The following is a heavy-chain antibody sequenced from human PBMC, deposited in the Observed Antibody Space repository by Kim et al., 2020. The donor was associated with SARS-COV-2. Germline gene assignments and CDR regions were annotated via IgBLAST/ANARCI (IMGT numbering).Heavy chain of an antibody. J-gene: IGHJ4*02. Sequence: GGSLRLSCAASGFTFSNYAMSWVRQAPGKGLEWVSTIREAGTKTYYADSVKGRFTISRDNSKNTHFLQVNSLRAEDTAIYYCAREVGSSGWYIVDYGSQG. CDR3: AREVGSSGWYIVDY. CDR2: IREAGTKT. V-gene: IGHV3-23*01. D-gene: IGHD6-19*01. CDR1: GFTFSNYA.